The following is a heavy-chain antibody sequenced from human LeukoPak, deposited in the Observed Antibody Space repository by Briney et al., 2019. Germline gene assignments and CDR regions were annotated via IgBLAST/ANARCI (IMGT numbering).Heavy chain of an antibody. D-gene: IGHD4-11*01. CDR2: VDYTGST. CDR3: ARGRVSSSTWYSTYYYYFYMDV. Sequence: SETLSLTCTVSGGSIRSYYWTWIRQPPGKGLEWIGYVDYTGSTKFNPSLNGRVSISRDTSKNLFSLRLRSVTAADTAVYFCARGRVSSSTWYSTYYYYFYMDVWGKGTTVTVSS. J-gene: IGHJ6*03. CDR1: GGSIRSYY. V-gene: IGHV4-59*01.